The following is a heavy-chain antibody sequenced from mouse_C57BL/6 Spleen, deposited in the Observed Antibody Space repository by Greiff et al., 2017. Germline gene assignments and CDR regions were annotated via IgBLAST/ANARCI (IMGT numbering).Heavy chain of an antibody. V-gene: IGHV5-6*01. J-gene: IGHJ2*01. Sequence: EVKLVVSGGALVKPGGSLKLFCAASGFTFSSYGMSWVRQTPDKRLEWVATISSGGSYTYYPDSVKGRFTISRNNAKNTLYLQMSSLTSEDTAMYYCARGGLRDTYFGYWGQATTLTVSS. CDR1: GFTFSSYG. CDR3: ARGGLRDTYFGY. D-gene: IGHD2-4*01. CDR2: ISSGGSYT.